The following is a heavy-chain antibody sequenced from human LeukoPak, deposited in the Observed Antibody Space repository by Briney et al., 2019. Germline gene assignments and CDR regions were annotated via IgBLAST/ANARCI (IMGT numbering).Heavy chain of an antibody. CDR3: ARDKEYYYDSSGYYAILID. V-gene: IGHV1-46*01. D-gene: IGHD3-22*01. CDR2: INPSGGST. Sequence: APVKVSCKASGYTFTSYYMHWVRQAPAQGLDWMGIINPSGGSTSYAQKFQGRVTMTRDTSTSKVYMELSSLRSEETAVYYCARDKEYYYDSSGYYAILIDWGQGTLVTVSS. CDR1: GYTFTSYY. J-gene: IGHJ4*02.